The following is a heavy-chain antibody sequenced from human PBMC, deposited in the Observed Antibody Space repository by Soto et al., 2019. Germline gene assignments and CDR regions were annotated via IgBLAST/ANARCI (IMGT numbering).Heavy chain of an antibody. J-gene: IGHJ4*02. V-gene: IGHV1-8*01. D-gene: IGHD3-16*02. CDR3: ARRVMVDYVWGSSRPLYYFDY. Sequence: QVQLVQSGAEVKKPGASVKVSCKASGYTFTSYDINWVRQATGQGLEWMGWMNPNSGNTGYAQKFQGRVTITRNTSISTAYMELSSLRSEETAVYYCARRVMVDYVWGSSRPLYYFDYWGQGTLVTVSS. CDR1: GYTFTSYD. CDR2: MNPNSGNT.